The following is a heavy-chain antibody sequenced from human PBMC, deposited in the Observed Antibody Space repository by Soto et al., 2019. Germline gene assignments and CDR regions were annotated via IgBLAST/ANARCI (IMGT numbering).Heavy chain of an antibody. Sequence: SETLSLTCTVSGGSISSGGYYWSWIRQHPGKGLEWIGYIYYSGSTYYNPSLKSRVTISVDTSKNQLSLKLSSVTAADTAVYYCAREGGPYYYDSSGYYPNSWFDPWGQGTLVTVSS. V-gene: IGHV4-31*03. J-gene: IGHJ5*02. D-gene: IGHD3-22*01. CDR1: GGSISSGGYY. CDR2: IYYSGST. CDR3: AREGGPYYYDSSGYYPNSWFDP.